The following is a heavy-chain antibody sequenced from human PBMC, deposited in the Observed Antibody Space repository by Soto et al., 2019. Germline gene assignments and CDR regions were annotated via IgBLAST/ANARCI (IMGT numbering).Heavy chain of an antibody. CDR1: GVTFSSYA. Sequence: SVKVSFMASGVTFSSYAISWLRQAPGQVLDWMGGIIPIFGTANYAQKFQGRVTITADESTSTAYMELISLRSDDTAVYYCAREGSGYNFWGQGTQVTVSS. CDR2: IIPIFGTA. CDR3: AREGSGYNF. J-gene: IGHJ4*02. D-gene: IGHD5-12*01. V-gene: IGHV1-69*13.